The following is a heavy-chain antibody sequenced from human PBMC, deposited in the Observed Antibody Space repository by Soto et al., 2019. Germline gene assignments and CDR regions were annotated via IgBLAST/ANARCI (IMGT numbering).Heavy chain of an antibody. D-gene: IGHD2-2*02. CDR1: GGSISSYD. CDR2: INYSGST. V-gene: IGHV4-59*01. CDR3: ARDPSYLRYFDY. Sequence: SGTLSLTCTVSGGSISSYDWNWIRQPPGKGLEWIGYINYSGSTKYNPSLKSRVTISVDTSKNQFSLKLSSVTAADTAVYYCARDPSYLRYFDYWGQGTLVTVSS. J-gene: IGHJ4*02.